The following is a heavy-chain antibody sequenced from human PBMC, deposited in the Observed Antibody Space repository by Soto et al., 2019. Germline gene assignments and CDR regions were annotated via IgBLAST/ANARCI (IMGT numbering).Heavy chain of an antibody. J-gene: IGHJ4*02. CDR1: GDSITSYY. Sequence: SETLSLTCTVSGDSITSYYWSWIRQPPEKGLEWIGYVHYSGNTNCSPSLKSRVTMSVDTSKSQFSLKLSSVTAADTAVYYCARGLRXXXXXXDXXGXGTLVTXXS. CDR3: ARGLRXXXXXXDX. V-gene: IGHV4-59*01. CDR2: VHYSGNT.